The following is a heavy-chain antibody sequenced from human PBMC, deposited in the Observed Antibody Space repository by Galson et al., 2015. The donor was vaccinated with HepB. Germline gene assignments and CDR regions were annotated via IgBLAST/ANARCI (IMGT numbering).Heavy chain of an antibody. D-gene: IGHD5-24*01. J-gene: IGHJ5*02. CDR2: IDGSSSST. CDR1: GFTFSNAR. CDR3: AKSMATGGRNWFDP. V-gene: IGHV3-23*05. Sequence: SLRLSCAAAGFTFSNARMSWVRQAPGKGLEWVSGIDGSSSSTYYADSVRGRFTVSRDNSKDTLHLQMSSLRAEDTAVYYCAKSMATGGRNWFDPWGQGTLVTVSS.